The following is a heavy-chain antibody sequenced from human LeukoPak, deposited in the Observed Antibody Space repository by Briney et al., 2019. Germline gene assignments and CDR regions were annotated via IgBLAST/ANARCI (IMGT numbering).Heavy chain of an antibody. CDR2: INEDGSGR. J-gene: IGHJ6*02. V-gene: IGHV3-7*01. CDR3: ARGSRNMDV. Sequence: GGSLRLSCAAFGFTFSSNWMSWVRQAPGRGLEWVANINEDGSGRYHVDFVKGRFTISRDNAKNSLYLEMNSLRAEDTAVYYCARGSRNMDVWGQGTTVTVSS. CDR1: GFTFSSNW.